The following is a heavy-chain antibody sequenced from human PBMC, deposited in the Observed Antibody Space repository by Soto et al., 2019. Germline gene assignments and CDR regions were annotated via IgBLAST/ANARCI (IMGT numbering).Heavy chain of an antibody. CDR3: ASRPVEMATKEDYYYGMDV. Sequence: QVQLVQSGAEVKKPGSSVKVSCKASGGTFSSYAISWVRQAPGQGLEWMGGIIPIFGTANYAQKFQGRVTITADESTSTAYMELSSLRSEDTAVYYCASRPVEMATKEDYYYGMDVWGQGTTVTVSS. D-gene: IGHD5-12*01. J-gene: IGHJ6*02. CDR2: IIPIFGTA. V-gene: IGHV1-69*01. CDR1: GGTFSSYA.